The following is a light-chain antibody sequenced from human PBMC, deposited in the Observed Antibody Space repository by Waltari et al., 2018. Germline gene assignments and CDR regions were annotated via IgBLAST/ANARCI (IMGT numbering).Light chain of an antibody. Sequence: DIQLTQSPSSLSASVGDRVTITCRASQDISKSLAWFPQKPGKAPKSLISDASTLQSGVPSKFTGSGSGTDFTFTISSLQPEDYGTYYCQQLKSYPLTFGGGTKVEIK. CDR1: QDISKS. V-gene: IGKV1-16*02. J-gene: IGKJ4*01. CDR2: DAS. CDR3: QQLKSYPLT.